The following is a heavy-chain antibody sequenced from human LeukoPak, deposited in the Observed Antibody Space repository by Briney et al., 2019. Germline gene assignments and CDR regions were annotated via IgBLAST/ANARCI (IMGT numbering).Heavy chain of an antibody. CDR2: IIPIFGTT. V-gene: IGHV1-69*06. J-gene: IGHJ3*01. CDR1: GGTFNSYA. D-gene: IGHD3/OR15-3a*01. Sequence: ASVKVSCKASGGTFNSYAISWVRQAPGQGLEWMGGIIPIFGTTNYARKFRGRVTLTADKSTRTAYMELSSLRSEDTAVYYCARSGFWTDHPAFDVWGQGTILTVSS. CDR3: ARSGFWTDHPAFDV.